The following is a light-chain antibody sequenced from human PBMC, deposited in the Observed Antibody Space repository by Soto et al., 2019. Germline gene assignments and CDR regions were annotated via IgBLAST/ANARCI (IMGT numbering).Light chain of an antibody. Sequence: EIVLSQSPATLSLYTGERATLSCRASQSVWTYLAWYQVKRGQAPRLLMYDASNRASGVPARFSGSGSGTDFTLTISSLEPEDFALYYCQQRNNWPTSTFGQGTRLEIK. CDR3: QQRNNWPTST. V-gene: IGKV3-11*01. CDR1: QSVWTY. CDR2: DAS. J-gene: IGKJ5*01.